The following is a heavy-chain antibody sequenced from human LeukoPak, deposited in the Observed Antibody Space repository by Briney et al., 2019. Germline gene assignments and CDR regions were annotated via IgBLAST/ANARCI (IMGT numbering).Heavy chain of an antibody. D-gene: IGHD6-13*01. J-gene: IGHJ4*02. CDR3: ARGPIAAAGDS. CDR1: GYTFTSYY. V-gene: IGHV1-46*01. CDR2: INPSGGST. Sequence: ASVKVSCKASGYTFTSYYMHWVRQAPGQGLEWMGIINPSGGSTSYAQKFQGRVTMTTDTSTSTAYMELRSLRSDDTAVYYCARGPIAAAGDSWGQGTLVTVSS.